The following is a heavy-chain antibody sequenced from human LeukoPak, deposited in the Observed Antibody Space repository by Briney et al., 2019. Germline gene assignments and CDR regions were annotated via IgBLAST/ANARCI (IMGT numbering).Heavy chain of an antibody. V-gene: IGHV1-46*01. D-gene: IGHD3-22*01. CDR3: ARDLSPSRLNYYDSSGYYLYAFDI. Sequence: GASVKVSCKASGYTFTSYYLHWVRQAPGQGLEWMGIINPSGGSTSYAQKFQGRVTMTRDTSTSTVYMELSSLRSEDTAVYYCARDLSPSRLNYYDSSGYYLYAFDIWGQGTMVTVSS. CDR1: GYTFTSYY. CDR2: INPSGGST. J-gene: IGHJ3*02.